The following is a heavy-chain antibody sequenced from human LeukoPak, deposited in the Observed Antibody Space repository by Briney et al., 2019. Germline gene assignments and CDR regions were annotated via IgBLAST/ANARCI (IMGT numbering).Heavy chain of an antibody. J-gene: IGHJ6*02. V-gene: IGHV3-21*01. Sequence: GGSLRLSCAASGFTFSSYSMNWVRQAPGKGLEWVSSISSSSSYIYYADSVKGRFTISRDNAKNSLYLQMNSLRAEDTAVYYCAREYIVVVPAGDYGMDVWGQGTTVTVSS. CDR1: GFTFSSYS. CDR2: ISSSSSYI. D-gene: IGHD2-2*01. CDR3: AREYIVVVPAGDYGMDV.